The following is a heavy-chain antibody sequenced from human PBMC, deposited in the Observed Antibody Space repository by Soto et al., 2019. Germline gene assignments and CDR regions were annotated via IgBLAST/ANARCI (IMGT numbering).Heavy chain of an antibody. CDR1: GGSFSGYY. D-gene: IGHD6-19*01. J-gene: IGHJ4*02. V-gene: IGHV4-34*01. CDR3: TRVLNGQWYFDH. Sequence: SETLSLTCAVYGGSFSGYYWSWIRQPPGKGLEWIGEINHSGSTNYNPSLKGRFTISRDNAKNTLYLQMNSLRAEDTAVYYCTRVLNGQWYFDHWGQGTQVTVSS. CDR2: INHSGST.